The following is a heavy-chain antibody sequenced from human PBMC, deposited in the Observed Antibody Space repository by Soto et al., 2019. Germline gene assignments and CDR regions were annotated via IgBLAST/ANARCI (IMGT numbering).Heavy chain of an antibody. CDR2: IRTSGSTI. CDR1: GFTFSDYY. CDR3: ARVSPALDY. V-gene: IGHV3-11*01. Sequence: QVQLVESGGGLVKPGGSLRLSCAASGFTFSDYYMSWIRQAPGQGLEGVSNIRTSGSTINYADSVKGRFTISRDNAKNSLYRRMNSLSGEDMGVYYSARVSPALDYWGQGTLVSVPS. J-gene: IGHJ4*02.